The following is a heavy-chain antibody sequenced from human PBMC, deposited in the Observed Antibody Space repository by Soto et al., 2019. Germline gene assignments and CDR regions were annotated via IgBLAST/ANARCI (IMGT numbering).Heavy chain of an antibody. D-gene: IGHD2-21*02. V-gene: IGHV1-69*06. CDR3: ARGGGEMTAPSPYIY. Sequence: VKVSCKASGGSFSSYAISWVRQAPGQGLEWMGGIIPIFNTANYAQKFLRRVTITADKSTSTVYMQLSSLRSDDTAVYYCARGGGEMTAPSPYIYWGQGTLVTVSS. CDR2: IIPIFNTA. CDR1: GGSFSSYA. J-gene: IGHJ4*02.